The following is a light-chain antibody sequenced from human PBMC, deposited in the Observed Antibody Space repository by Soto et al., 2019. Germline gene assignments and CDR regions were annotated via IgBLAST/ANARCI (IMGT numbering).Light chain of an antibody. CDR2: VAS. J-gene: IGKJ4*01. CDR1: QTVRNN. V-gene: IGKV3-15*01. Sequence: EIEGTKCPATLSQFPGKRATLSCRASQTVRNNYLAWYQQKPGQAPRLLIYVASTRATGIPARFSGSGSGTEFTLTISSLQSEDFAVYYCLQDDVWPLTFGGGTKVDIK. CDR3: LQDDVWPLT.